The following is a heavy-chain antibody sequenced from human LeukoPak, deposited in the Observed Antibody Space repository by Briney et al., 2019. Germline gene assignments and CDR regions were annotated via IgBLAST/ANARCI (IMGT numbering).Heavy chain of an antibody. CDR2: IIPIFGTA. Sequence: ASVKVPCKASGGTFSSYAISWVRQAPGQGLEWMGRIIPIFGTANYAQKFQGRVTITTDESTSTAYMELSSLRSEDTPVYYCARDYSLPPPYGDYFPIAFQHWGQGTLVTVSS. D-gene: IGHD4-17*01. V-gene: IGHV1-69*05. J-gene: IGHJ1*01. CDR3: ARDYSLPPPYGDYFPIAFQH. CDR1: GGTFSSYA.